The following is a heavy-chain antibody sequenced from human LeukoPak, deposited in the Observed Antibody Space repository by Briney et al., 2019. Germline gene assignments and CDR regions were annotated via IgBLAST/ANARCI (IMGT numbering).Heavy chain of an antibody. D-gene: IGHD4-23*01. J-gene: IGHJ4*02. V-gene: IGHV4-59*07. CDR2: IYYSGST. CDR3: ARVPDGGIFDY. CDR1: GGSISSYY. Sequence: SDTLSLTCTVSGGSISSYYWSWIRQPPGKGLEWIGYIYYSGSTNYNPSLKSRVTISVDTSKNQFSLKLSSVTAADTAVYYCARVPDGGIFDYWGQGTLVTVSS.